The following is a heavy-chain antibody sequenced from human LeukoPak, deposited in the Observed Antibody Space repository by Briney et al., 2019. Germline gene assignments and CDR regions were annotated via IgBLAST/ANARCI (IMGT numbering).Heavy chain of an antibody. V-gene: IGHV1-69*13. CDR3: ARALGDSSSWYAFDI. CDR1: GGTFSSYA. J-gene: IGHJ3*02. Sequence: SVKVSCKASGGTFSSYAISWVRQAPGQGLEWMGGTIPIFGTANYAQKFQGRVTITADESTSTAYMELSSLRSEDTAVYYCARALGDSSSWYAFDIWAQGTMVIVSS. CDR2: TIPIFGTA. D-gene: IGHD6-13*01.